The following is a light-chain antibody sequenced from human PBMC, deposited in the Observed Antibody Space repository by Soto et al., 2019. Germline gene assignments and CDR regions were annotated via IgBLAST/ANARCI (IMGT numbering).Light chain of an antibody. V-gene: IGLV2-14*01. CDR2: EVS. J-gene: IGLJ3*02. Sequence: QSVLTQPASVSGSPGQSITISCTGTSSDVGGYNYVSWYQQRPGKAPKLMIYEVSNRPSGVSSRFSGSKSGNTASLTISGLQAEDEADYYCSSYASNTTLVVFGGGTQLTVL. CDR1: SSDVGGYNY. CDR3: SSYASNTTLVV.